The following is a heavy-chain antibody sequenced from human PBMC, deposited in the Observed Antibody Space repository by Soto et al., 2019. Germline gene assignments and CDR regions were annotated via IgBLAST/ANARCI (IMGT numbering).Heavy chain of an antibody. J-gene: IGHJ4*02. V-gene: IGHV4-59*01. Sequence: SETLSLTCTVSGGSISIYFWSWIRQAPGRGLEWIGYTYHRGSTNYSPSLKSRVAISLDTSENQFSLKVNSVTAADTAVYYCARIGGYHGPLDYWGQGTPVTVSS. CDR2: TYHRGST. CDR1: GGSISIYF. D-gene: IGHD6-25*01. CDR3: ARIGGYHGPLDY.